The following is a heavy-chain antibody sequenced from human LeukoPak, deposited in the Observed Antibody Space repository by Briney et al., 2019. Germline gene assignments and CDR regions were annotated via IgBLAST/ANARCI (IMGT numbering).Heavy chain of an antibody. CDR3: ARDSGSSGWYTRAAFDI. J-gene: IGHJ3*02. Sequence: GGSLRLSCAASGFTFSSYAMHWVRQAPGKGLEWVAVISYDGSNKYYADSVKGRFTISRDNSKNTLYLQMNSLRAEDTAVYYCARDSGSSGWYTRAAFDIWGQGTMVTVSS. CDR1: GFTFSSYA. D-gene: IGHD6-19*01. CDR2: ISYDGSNK. V-gene: IGHV3-30-3*01.